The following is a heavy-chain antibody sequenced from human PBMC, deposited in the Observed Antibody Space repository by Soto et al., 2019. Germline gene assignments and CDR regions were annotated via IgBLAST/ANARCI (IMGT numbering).Heavy chain of an antibody. CDR1: GGTFSSYA. D-gene: IGHD2-21*02. V-gene: IGHV1-69*13. CDR3: ARDLLYCGGDCYHAPLYYYYYGMDV. Sequence: GASVKVSCKASGGTFSSYATSWVRQAPGQGLEWMGGIIPIFGTANYAQKFQGRVTITADESTSTAYMELSSLRSEDTAVYYCARDLLYCGGDCYHAPLYYYYYGMDVWGQGTTVTVSS. CDR2: IIPIFGTA. J-gene: IGHJ6*02.